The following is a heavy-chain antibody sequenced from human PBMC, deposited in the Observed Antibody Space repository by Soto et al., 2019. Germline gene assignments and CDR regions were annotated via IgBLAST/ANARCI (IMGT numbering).Heavy chain of an antibody. Sequence: PGQSKRAPSSGLENHIVNIWITRVLHMTGKGLEWMGRIDLTDSYTSYSPSFQGHVAFSADRSINTTYLQWSSLRASDTAMYYCAIHGRAHYLISGYHYALDYWGQGSPVPVSS. J-gene: IGHJ4*02. CDR1: ENHIVNIW. CDR2: IDLTDSYT. CDR3: AIHGRAHYLISGYHYALDY. V-gene: IGHV5-10-1*01. D-gene: IGHD3-22*01.